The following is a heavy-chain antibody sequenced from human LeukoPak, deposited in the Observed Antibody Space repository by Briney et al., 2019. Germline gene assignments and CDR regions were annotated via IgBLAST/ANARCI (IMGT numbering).Heavy chain of an antibody. Sequence: GGSLRLSCAASGFTFSSYAMHWVRQAPGKGLEWVAVISYDGSNKYYADSVKGRFTISRDNSKNTLYLQMNSLRAEDTAVYYCARDGAYGEFDYWGQGTLVTVSS. D-gene: IGHD4-17*01. CDR2: ISYDGSNK. J-gene: IGHJ4*02. V-gene: IGHV3-30*14. CDR3: ARDGAYGEFDY. CDR1: GFTFSSYA.